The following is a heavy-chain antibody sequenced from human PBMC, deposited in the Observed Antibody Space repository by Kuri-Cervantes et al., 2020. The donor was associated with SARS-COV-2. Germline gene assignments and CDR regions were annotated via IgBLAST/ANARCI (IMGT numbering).Heavy chain of an antibody. CDR1: GGSVSSGSYY. CDR2: IYYSGST. V-gene: IGHV4-61*01. D-gene: IGHD3-22*01. J-gene: IGHJ4*02. CDR3: ARLGTYDSSGYGDY. Sequence: ESLKISCTVSGGSVSSGSYYWSWIRQPPGKGLEWIGYIYYSGSTNYNPSLKSRVTISVDTSKNQFSLKLSSVTAAGTAVYYCARLGTYDSSGYGDYWGQGTLVTVSS.